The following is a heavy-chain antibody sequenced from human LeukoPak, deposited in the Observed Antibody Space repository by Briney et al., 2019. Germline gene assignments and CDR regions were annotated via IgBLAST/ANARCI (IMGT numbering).Heavy chain of an antibody. CDR2: ISYDGSNK. V-gene: IGHV3-30*04. CDR1: GFTFSSYA. Sequence: GRSLRLSCAASGFTFSSYAMHWVRQAPGKGLEWVAVISYDGSNKYYADSVKGRFTISRDNSKNTLYLQMNSLRAEDTAVYYCARDLDGYNDYWGQGTLVTVSS. CDR3: ARDLDGYNDY. J-gene: IGHJ4*02. D-gene: IGHD5-24*01.